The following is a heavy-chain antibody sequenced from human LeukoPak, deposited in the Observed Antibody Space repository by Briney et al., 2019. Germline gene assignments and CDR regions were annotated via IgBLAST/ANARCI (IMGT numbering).Heavy chain of an antibody. CDR1: GFTFSSYW. J-gene: IGHJ4*02. D-gene: IGHD2-8*01. CDR2: IKQDGSEK. V-gene: IGHV3-7*03. Sequence: GGSLRLSCAASGFTFSSYWMSWVRQAPGKGLEWVANIKQDGSEKYYVDSVKGRFTISRDNAKNSLYLQMNSLRAEDTAVYYCAKDPDCTSGICYTFFDYWGQGTLVTVSS. CDR3: AKDPDCTSGICYTFFDY.